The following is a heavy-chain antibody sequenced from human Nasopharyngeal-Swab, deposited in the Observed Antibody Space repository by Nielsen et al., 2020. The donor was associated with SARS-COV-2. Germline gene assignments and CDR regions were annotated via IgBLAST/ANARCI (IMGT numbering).Heavy chain of an antibody. V-gene: IGHV4-59*01. CDR2: IYYSGST. CDR1: GGSLSSYY. J-gene: IGHJ4*02. CDR3: ARGLPSYYDSSGYYPD. Sequence: SETLSLTCTVSGGSLSSYYWSWIRQPPGKGLEWIGYIYYSGSTNYNPSLKSRVTISVDTSKNQFSLKLSSVTAADTAVYYCARGLPSYYDSSGYYPDWGQGTLVTVSS. D-gene: IGHD3-22*01.